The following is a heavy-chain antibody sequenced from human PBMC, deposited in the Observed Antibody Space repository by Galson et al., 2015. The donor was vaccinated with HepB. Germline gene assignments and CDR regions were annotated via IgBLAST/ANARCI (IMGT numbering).Heavy chain of an antibody. Sequence: TLSLTCTVSGGSISSGNYYWSWIRQPAGKGLEWIGRIYTSGTTNYNPSLKSRVTMSVDTPKNQFSLKLSSVTAADTAVYYCAREFIFGLVRGNWFDPWGQGTLVTVSS. CDR1: GGSISSGNYY. V-gene: IGHV4-61*02. CDR3: AREFIFGLVRGNWFDP. D-gene: IGHD3/OR15-3a*01. CDR2: IYTSGTT. J-gene: IGHJ5*02.